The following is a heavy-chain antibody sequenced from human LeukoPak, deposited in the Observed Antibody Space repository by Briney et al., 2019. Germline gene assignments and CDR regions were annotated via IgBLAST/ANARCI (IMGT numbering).Heavy chain of an antibody. CDR2: IYPGDSDT. Sequence: GESLKISCKGSGYSSTSYWIGWVRQMPGKGLEWMGIIYPGDSDTRYSPSFQGQVTISADKSISTAYLQWSSLKASDTAMYYCARHVPLYYYDSSGYNYSDYWGQGTLVTVSS. D-gene: IGHD3-22*01. J-gene: IGHJ4*02. V-gene: IGHV5-51*01. CDR3: ARHVPLYYYDSSGYNYSDY. CDR1: GYSSTSYW.